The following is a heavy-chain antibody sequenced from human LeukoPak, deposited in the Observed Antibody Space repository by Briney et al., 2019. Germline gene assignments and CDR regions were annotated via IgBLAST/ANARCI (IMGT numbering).Heavy chain of an antibody. J-gene: IGHJ5*02. CDR2: INPNSGGT. D-gene: IGHD2-2*01. V-gene: IGHV1-2*02. CDR3: ARDGIDCSSTSSYFHWFDP. Sequence: ASVKVSCKASGYTFTGYYMHWVRQAPGQGLEWMGWINPNSGGTNYAQKFQGRVTMTRDTSISTAYLELSRLRSDDTAVYYCARDGIDCSSTSSYFHWFDPWGQGTLVTVSS. CDR1: GYTFTGYY.